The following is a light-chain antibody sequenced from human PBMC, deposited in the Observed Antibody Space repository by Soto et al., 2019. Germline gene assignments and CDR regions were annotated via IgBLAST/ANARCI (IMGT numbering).Light chain of an antibody. CDR3: AAWDDSMNAYV. CDR1: SSNIGRNT. V-gene: IGLV1-44*01. Sequence: QSALTPPPSASGPPGQKVTLSCSGGSSNIGRNTVNWYQQLPGTAPKLLIYSSNQRPQGVPDRFSGSKSGASASLAITGLQSADETDYCCAAWDDSMNAYVFGTGTKV. J-gene: IGLJ1*01. CDR2: SSN.